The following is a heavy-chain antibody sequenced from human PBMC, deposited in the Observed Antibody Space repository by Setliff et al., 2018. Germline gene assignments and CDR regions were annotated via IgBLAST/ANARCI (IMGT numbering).Heavy chain of an antibody. CDR1: GFTFGDFA. CDR2: IGGRGIST. J-gene: IGHJ4*02. CDR3: AKSQDIDY. Sequence: PGGSLRLSCAASGFTFGDFAMTWVRQAPGKGLEWVSGIGGRGISTYYADSVKGRFTISRDNSKNTLYLQMNSLRAEDTAVYYCAKSQDIDYWGQGTLVTVSS. V-gene: IGHV3-23*01.